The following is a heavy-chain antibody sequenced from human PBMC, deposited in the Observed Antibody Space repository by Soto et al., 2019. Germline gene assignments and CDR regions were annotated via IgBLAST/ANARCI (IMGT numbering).Heavy chain of an antibody. J-gene: IGHJ4*02. Sequence: ASVKVSFKASGYTFNFYGITWVRQAPGQGLEWMGWISGLNGNTNYAADLQGRVTMTTDTSTSTAYMELRGLRSDDTAVYYCARIGVSSGHESPDFDSWGQGTLVTVSS. D-gene: IGHD3-16*01. CDR1: GYTFNFYG. CDR3: ARIGVSSGHESPDFDS. V-gene: IGHV1-18*01. CDR2: ISGLNGNT.